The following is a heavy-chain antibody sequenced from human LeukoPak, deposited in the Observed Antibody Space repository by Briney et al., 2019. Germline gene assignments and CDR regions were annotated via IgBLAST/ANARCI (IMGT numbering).Heavy chain of an antibody. CDR2: IYYSGST. CDR1: GGSISSSSYY. D-gene: IGHD4-17*01. J-gene: IGHJ4*02. CDR3: ASDYGDYVRHFGY. Sequence: PSETLSLTCTVSGGSISSSSYYWGWIRQPPRKGLEWIGSIYYSGSTYYNPSLKSRVTISVDTSKNQFSLKLSSVTAADTAVYYCASDYGDYVRHFGYWGQGTLVTVSS. V-gene: IGHV4-39*01.